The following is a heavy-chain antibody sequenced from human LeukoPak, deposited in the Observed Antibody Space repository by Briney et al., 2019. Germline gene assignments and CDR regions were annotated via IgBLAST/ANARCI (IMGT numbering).Heavy chain of an antibody. CDR3: AKSDGYKNYYYYYYMDV. V-gene: IGHV3-33*06. CDR2: IWYDGSNK. J-gene: IGHJ6*03. CDR1: GFTFRSYG. Sequence: GGSLRLSCAASGFTFRSYGMHCLRQAPGKGLEGVAVIWYDGSNKYYVDSVKGRFTISRDNSKNTLYLQMNSLRAEDTAVYYCAKSDGYKNYYYYYYMDVWGKGTTVTVSS. D-gene: IGHD5-24*01.